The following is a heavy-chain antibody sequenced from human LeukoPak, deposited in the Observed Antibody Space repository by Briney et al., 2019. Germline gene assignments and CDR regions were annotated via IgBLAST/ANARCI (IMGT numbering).Heavy chain of an antibody. CDR2: ISGSGGAT. CDR1: GFTFSSYG. D-gene: IGHD3-16*01. Sequence: PGVSLRLSCAASGFTFSSYGMSWVRQAPGNGLDWVSTISGSGGATYYADSVRGRFTISRDNSKNTLYLQMDGLKAADTADYACAQRGANGFSSFDPWGQGTLVTVSS. J-gene: IGHJ5*02. CDR3: AQRGANGFSSFDP. V-gene: IGHV3-23*01.